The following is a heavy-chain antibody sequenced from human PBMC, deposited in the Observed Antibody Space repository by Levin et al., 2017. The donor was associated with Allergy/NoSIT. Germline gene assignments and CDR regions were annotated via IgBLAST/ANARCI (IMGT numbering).Heavy chain of an antibody. D-gene: IGHD4-17*01. V-gene: IGHV3-74*01. CDR3: ARATVTERRNYYNYYGMDV. Sequence: GESLKISCTASGFTFSNYWMHWVRQAPGKGLVWVSRINNDGSGTSNADSVKGRFTISRDNAKNTLYLQMNSLRAEDTAVYYCARATVTERRNYYNYYGMDVWGQGTTVTVSS. CDR1: GFTFSNYW. J-gene: IGHJ6*02. CDR2: INNDGSGT.